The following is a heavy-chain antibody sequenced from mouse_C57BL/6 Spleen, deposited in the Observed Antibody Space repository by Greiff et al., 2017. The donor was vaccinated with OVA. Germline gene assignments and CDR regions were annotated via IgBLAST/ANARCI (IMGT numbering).Heavy chain of an antibody. CDR2: INYDGSST. D-gene: IGHD3-1*01. CDR3: ARWGGHRGFAY. V-gene: IGHV5-16*01. J-gene: IGHJ3*01. CDR1: GFTFSDYY. Sequence: EVQLVESEGGLVQPGSSMKLSCTASGFTFSDYYMAWVRQVPEKGLEWVANINYDGSSTYYLDSLKSRFIISRDNAKNILYLQMSSLKSEDTATYYCARWGGHRGFAYWGQGTLVTVSA.